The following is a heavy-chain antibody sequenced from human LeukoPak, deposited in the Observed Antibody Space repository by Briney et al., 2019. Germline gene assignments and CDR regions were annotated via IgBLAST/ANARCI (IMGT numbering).Heavy chain of an antibody. CDR2: IWYDGSNK. CDR1: GFTFSSYG. CDR3: ARDSSSMVRGVIISPDY. J-gene: IGHJ4*02. Sequence: GRSLRLSCAASGFTFSSYGMHWVRQAPGKGLEWVAVIWYDGSNKYYADSVKGRFTISRDNSKNTLYLQMNSLRAEGTAVYYCARDSSSMVRGVIISPDYWGQGTLVTVSS. D-gene: IGHD3-10*01. V-gene: IGHV3-33*01.